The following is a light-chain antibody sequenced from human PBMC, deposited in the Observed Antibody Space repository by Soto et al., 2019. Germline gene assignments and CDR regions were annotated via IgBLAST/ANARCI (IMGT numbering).Light chain of an antibody. CDR3: QQYATSPIT. Sequence: ENVLTHSPVTLHLSPGERANLSCRPSQSVGRNYLAWFQQKSGQAPRLVIYGASSRAAGIPDRLSGSGSGTDFTLAISRLEPEDFAVYYCQQYATSPITFGQGTRLEI. CDR1: QSVGRNY. CDR2: GAS. J-gene: IGKJ5*01. V-gene: IGKV3-20*01.